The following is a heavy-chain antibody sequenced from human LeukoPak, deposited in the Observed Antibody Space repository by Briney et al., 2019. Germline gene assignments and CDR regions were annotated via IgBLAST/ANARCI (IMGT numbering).Heavy chain of an antibody. CDR3: AKDHYYDSSGSWFDP. J-gene: IGHJ5*02. CDR2: ISGSGGST. Sequence: GGSLRLSCAASGFTFSSYAMSWVRQAPGKGLEWVSAISGSGGSTYYADSVKGRFTISRDNSKNTLYLQMNSLRAEDTAVYYCAKDHYYDSSGSWFDPWGQGTLVTVSS. D-gene: IGHD3-22*01. CDR1: GFTFSSYA. V-gene: IGHV3-23*01.